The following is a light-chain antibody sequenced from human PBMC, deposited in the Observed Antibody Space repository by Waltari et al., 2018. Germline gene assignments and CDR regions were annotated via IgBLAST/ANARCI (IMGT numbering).Light chain of an antibody. CDR1: QSVSSY. Sequence: EIVLTQSPATLSLSPGERATLSCRASQSVSSYLAWYQQKPGQAPRLLIYDSSNRATGIPARFSGSGSGTDFTLTISSLEPDDFAVYYCQQRVNWPGVTFGQGTKVEIK. CDR3: QQRVNWPGVT. J-gene: IGKJ1*01. CDR2: DSS. V-gene: IGKV3-11*01.